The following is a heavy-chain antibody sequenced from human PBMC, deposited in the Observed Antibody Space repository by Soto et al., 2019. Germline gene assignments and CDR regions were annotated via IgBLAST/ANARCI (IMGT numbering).Heavy chain of an antibody. CDR3: ARDGCITATCAGGGNWFDP. J-gene: IGHJ5*02. CDR1: GYTFTTYY. CDR2: INPSGGRT. V-gene: IGHV1-46*01. D-gene: IGHD3-10*01. Sequence: SVKVSCKASGYTFTTYYMHWVRQAPGQGLEWMGIINPSGGRTTYAQNFQGRVTMTRDTSTSTVYMELSSLRSEDTAVYYCARDGCITATCAGGGNWFDPWGQGTPVTVSS.